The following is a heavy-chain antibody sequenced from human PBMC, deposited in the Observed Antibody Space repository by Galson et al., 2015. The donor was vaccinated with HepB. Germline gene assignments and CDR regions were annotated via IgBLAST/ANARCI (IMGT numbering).Heavy chain of an antibody. V-gene: IGHV1-46*03. J-gene: IGHJ5*02. CDR1: GYTFTSYY. Sequence: SVKVSCKASGYTFTSYYMHWVRQAPGQGLEWMGIINPSGGSTSYAQKFQGRVTMTRDTSTSTVYMELSSLRSEDTAVYYCARNGYSYGGDNWFDPWGQGTLVTVSS. CDR2: INPSGGST. CDR3: ARNGYSYGGDNWFDP. D-gene: IGHD5-18*01.